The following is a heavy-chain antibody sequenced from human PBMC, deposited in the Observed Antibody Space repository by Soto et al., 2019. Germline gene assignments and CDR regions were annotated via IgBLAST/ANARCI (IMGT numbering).Heavy chain of an antibody. J-gene: IGHJ4*02. CDR1: GGSISSGGYY. Sequence: QVQLQESGPGLVKPSQTLSLTCTVSGGSISSGGYYWSWIRQHPGKGLEWIGYIYYSGSTYYNPSLNSRFTISVDTPKNQFPLKLSSVTAADTAVYYCARVFASTRSLSHDYWGQGTLVTVSS. D-gene: IGHD3-3*01. V-gene: IGHV4-31*03. CDR2: IYYSGST. CDR3: ARVFASTRSLSHDY.